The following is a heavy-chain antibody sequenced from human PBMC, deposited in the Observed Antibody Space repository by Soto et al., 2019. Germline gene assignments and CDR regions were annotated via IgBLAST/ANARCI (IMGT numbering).Heavy chain of an antibody. V-gene: IGHV4-31*03. D-gene: IGHD2-15*01. CDR2: IYYSGST. CDR1: GGSISSGGYY. J-gene: IGHJ4*02. CDR3: ARLDCSGGACYSWQGSFDY. Sequence: SDTLSLTCTVSGGSISSGGYYWGWIRQHPWKGLEYIGYIYYSGSTYYNPSLKSRTAMSVDKSKNQFSLELSSVTAADTAVYYCARLDCSGGACYSWQGSFDYWGQGTLVTVSS.